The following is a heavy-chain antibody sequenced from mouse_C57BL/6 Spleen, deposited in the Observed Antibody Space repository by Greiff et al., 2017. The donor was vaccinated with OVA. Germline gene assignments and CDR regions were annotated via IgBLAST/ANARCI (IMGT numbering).Heavy chain of an antibody. J-gene: IGHJ3*01. CDR2: INPNNGGT. CDR3: ARKVYDGYYLFAY. CDR1: GYTFTDYN. Sequence: EVQLQQSGPELVKPGASVKIPCKASGYTFTDYNMDWVKQSHGKSLEWIGDINPNNGGTIYNQKFKGKATLTVDKSPSTAYMELRSLTSEDTAVYYCARKVYDGYYLFAYWGQGTLVTVSA. V-gene: IGHV1-18*01. D-gene: IGHD2-3*01.